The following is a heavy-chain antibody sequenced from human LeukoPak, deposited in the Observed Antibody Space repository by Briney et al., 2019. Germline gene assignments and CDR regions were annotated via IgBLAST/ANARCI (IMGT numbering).Heavy chain of an antibody. CDR3: ARASIVRSDIVVVVAATGYDY. D-gene: IGHD2-15*01. CDR2: INPNSGCT. Sequence: GASVKVSCKASGYTFTGYYMHWVRQAPGQGLEWMGWINPNSGCTNYAQKFQGRVTMTRDTSISTAYMELSRLRSDDTAVYYCARASIVRSDIVVVVAATGYDYWGQGTLVTVSS. J-gene: IGHJ4*02. CDR1: GYTFTGYY. V-gene: IGHV1-2*02.